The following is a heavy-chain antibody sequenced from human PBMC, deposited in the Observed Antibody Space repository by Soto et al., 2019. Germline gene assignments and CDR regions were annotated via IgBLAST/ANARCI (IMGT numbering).Heavy chain of an antibody. V-gene: IGHV1-2*02. D-gene: IGHD6-6*01. CDR1: GFSFTGYY. Sequence: ASVKVSCKASGFSFTGYYIHWLRQAPGQGLEWMGWINAHSGGTEYAQRFRGRVTLTRDTSIATAYLTLTSLTSDDTALYYCAKDLTRQLAYWLDPWGQGTQVTVSS. CDR2: INAHSGGT. CDR3: AKDLTRQLAYWLDP. J-gene: IGHJ5*02.